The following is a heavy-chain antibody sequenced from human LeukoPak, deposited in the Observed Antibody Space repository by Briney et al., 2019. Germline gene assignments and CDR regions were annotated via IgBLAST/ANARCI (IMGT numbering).Heavy chain of an antibody. CDR3: ARVAVRFLEWLLPGGWFDP. J-gene: IGHJ5*02. Sequence: SETQSLTCAVYGGSFSGYYWSWIRQPPGKGLEWIGEINHSGSTNYNPSLKSRVTISVDTSKNQFSLKLSSVTAADTAVYYCARVAVRFLEWLLPGGWFDPWGQGTLVTVSS. V-gene: IGHV4-34*01. CDR2: INHSGST. CDR1: GGSFSGYY. D-gene: IGHD3-3*01.